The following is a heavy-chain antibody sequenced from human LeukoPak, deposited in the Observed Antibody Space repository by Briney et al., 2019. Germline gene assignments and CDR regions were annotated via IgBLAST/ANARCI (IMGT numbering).Heavy chain of an antibody. CDR3: ARDRGDDFWSGYYYYYGMDV. V-gene: IGHV4-4*07. CDR1: GGSISSYY. J-gene: IGHJ6*02. Sequence: SETLSLTCTVSGGSISSYYWSWIRQPAGEGLEWIGRIYTSGSTNYNPSLKSRVTMSVDTSKNQFSLKLSSVTAADTAVYYCARDRGDDFWSGYYYYYGMDVWGQGTTVTVSS. D-gene: IGHD3-3*01. CDR2: IYTSGST.